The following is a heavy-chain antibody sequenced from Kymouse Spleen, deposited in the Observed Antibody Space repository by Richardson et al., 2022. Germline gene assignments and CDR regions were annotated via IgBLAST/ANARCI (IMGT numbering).Heavy chain of an antibody. CDR1: GFTFSSYG. Sequence: QVQLVESGGGVVQPGRSLRLSCAASGFTFSSYGMHWVRQAPGKGLEWVAVISYDGSNKYYADSVKGRFTISRDNSKNTLYLQMNSLRAEDTAVYYCAKALEYSSSSLDYWGQGTLVTVSS. V-gene: IGHV3-30*18. CDR2: ISYDGSNK. D-gene: IGHD6-6*01. CDR3: AKALEYSSSSLDY. J-gene: IGHJ4*02.